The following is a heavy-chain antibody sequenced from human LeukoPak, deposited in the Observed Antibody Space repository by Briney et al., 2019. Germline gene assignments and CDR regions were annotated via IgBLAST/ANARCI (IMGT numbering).Heavy chain of an antibody. Sequence: ASVKVSCKASGSTFTSYYMHWVRQAPGQGLEWMGWIYPNSGGTNYAQKFQGRVTMTRDTSISTAYMEPSRLRSDDTAVYYCARDPPPIWPTVTYYFDYWGQGTLVTVSS. CDR3: ARDPPPIWPTVTYYFDY. CDR2: IYPNSGGT. D-gene: IGHD4-17*01. CDR1: GSTFTSYY. J-gene: IGHJ4*02. V-gene: IGHV1-2*02.